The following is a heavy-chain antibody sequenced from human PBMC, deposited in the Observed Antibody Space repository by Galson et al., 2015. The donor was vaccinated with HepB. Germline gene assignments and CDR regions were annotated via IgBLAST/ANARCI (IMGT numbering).Heavy chain of an antibody. V-gene: IGHV3-23*01. CDR1: GFTFSSYA. CDR2: ISGSGGST. J-gene: IGHJ4*02. Sequence: SLRLSCAASGFTFSSYAMSWVRQAPGKGLEWVSAISGSGGSTYYADSVKGRFTISRDNSKNTLYLQMNSLRAEDTAVYYCAKDRITIFGSTHPSGIPFDYWGQGTLVTVSS. CDR3: AKDRITIFGSTHPSGIPFDY. D-gene: IGHD3-3*01.